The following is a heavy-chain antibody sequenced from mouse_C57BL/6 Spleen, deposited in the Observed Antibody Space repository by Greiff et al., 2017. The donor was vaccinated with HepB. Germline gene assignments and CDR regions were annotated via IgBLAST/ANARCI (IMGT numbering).Heavy chain of an antibody. CDR3: ARGYDYDSAWFAY. D-gene: IGHD2-4*01. V-gene: IGHV1-64*01. CDR2: IHPNSGST. Sequence: QVQLQQSGAELVKPGASVKLSCKASGYTFTSYWMHWVKQRPGRGLEWIGMIHPNSGSTNYNEKFKSKATLTVDKSSSTAYMQLSSLTSEDSAVYYCARGYDYDSAWFAYWGQGTLVTVSA. J-gene: IGHJ3*01. CDR1: GYTFTSYW.